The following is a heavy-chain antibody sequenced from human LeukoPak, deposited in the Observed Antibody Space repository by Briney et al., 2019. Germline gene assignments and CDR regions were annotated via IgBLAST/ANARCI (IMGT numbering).Heavy chain of an antibody. D-gene: IGHD3-22*01. CDR3: ARVNYDSSGYYY. CDR2: ISSSSSYI. Sequence: GGSLRLSCAASGFTFSSYSMNWVRQAPGKGLEWVSSISSSSSYIYYADSVKGRFTISRDNAKTSLYLQMNSLRAEDTAVYYCARVNYDSSGYYYWGQGTLVTVSS. J-gene: IGHJ4*02. CDR1: GFTFSSYS. V-gene: IGHV3-21*01.